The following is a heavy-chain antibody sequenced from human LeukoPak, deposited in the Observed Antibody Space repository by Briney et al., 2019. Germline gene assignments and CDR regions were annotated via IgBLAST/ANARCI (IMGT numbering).Heavy chain of an antibody. V-gene: IGHV3-21*01. CDR3: ARVERSGWCLDY. Sequence: SGGSLRLSCAASGFTFSYYTMNWVRQAPGKGLEWVSSISSSSSYIYYTDSVKGRFTISRDNAKNLLYLQMNSLRAEDTAVYYCARVERSGWCLDYWGQGTLVTVSS. J-gene: IGHJ4*02. CDR1: GFTFSYYT. CDR2: ISSSSSYI. D-gene: IGHD6-19*01.